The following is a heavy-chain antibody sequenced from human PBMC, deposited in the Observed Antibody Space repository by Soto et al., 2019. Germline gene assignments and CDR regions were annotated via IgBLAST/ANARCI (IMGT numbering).Heavy chain of an antibody. CDR2: ISSSSSYI. D-gene: IGHD1-1*01. V-gene: IGHV3-21*01. CDR3: AREETGTFDY. CDR1: GFTFSSYS. J-gene: IGHJ4*02. Sequence: GGSLRLSCASSGFTFSSYSMNWVRQAPGKGLEWVSSISSSSSYIYYADSVKGRFTISRDNAKNSLYLQMNSLRAEDTAVYYCAREETGTFDYWGQGTMVTVSS.